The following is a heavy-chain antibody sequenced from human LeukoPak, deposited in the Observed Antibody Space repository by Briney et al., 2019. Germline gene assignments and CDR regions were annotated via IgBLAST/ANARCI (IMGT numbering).Heavy chain of an antibody. Sequence: SETLSLTCTVSGGSISSYYWSWLRQPPGKGLEWIGYIYYSGSTNYNPSLKSRVTISVDTSKNQFSLKLSSVTAADTAVYYCARHLRYYYMDVWGKGTTVTVSS. D-gene: IGHD3-3*01. V-gene: IGHV4-59*08. CDR1: GGSISSYY. CDR2: IYYSGST. CDR3: ARHLRYYYMDV. J-gene: IGHJ6*03.